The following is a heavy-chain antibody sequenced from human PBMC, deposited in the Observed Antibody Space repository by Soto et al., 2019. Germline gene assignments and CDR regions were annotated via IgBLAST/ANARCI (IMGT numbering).Heavy chain of an antibody. V-gene: IGHV4-4*02. Sequence: SETLSLTCAVSGGSISSSNCWSWVRQPPGKGLEWIGEIYHSGSTNYNPSLKSRVTISVDKSKNQFSLKLSSVTAADTAVYYCARVYRTLYYYDSSGPYDYWGQGTLVTVSS. CDR3: ARVYRTLYYYDSSGPYDY. CDR2: IYHSGST. CDR1: GGSISSSNC. D-gene: IGHD3-22*01. J-gene: IGHJ4*02.